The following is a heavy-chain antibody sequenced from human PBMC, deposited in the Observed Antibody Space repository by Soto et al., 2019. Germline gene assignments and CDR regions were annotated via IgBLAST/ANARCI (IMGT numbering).Heavy chain of an antibody. J-gene: IGHJ5*02. D-gene: IGHD3-3*01. CDR1: GGSITSGGYY. CDR3: ARRVGRFLERNWFDP. CDR2: IYYSGST. Sequence: VHLQESGPGLVKPSQTLSLTGTFSGGSITSGGYYWSWFRHHPGKGLGWIGYIYYSGSTYYNPSLKSRVTISVDTSKNQFSLKLSSVTAADTAVYYCARRVGRFLERNWFDPWGQGTLVTVSS. V-gene: IGHV4-31*03.